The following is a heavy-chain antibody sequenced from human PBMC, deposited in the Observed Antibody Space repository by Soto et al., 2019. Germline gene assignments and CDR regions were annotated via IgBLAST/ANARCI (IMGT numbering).Heavy chain of an antibody. CDR1: GFTFSSYA. CDR3: AKVVAAAGSNY. CDR2: IINSGGGT. Sequence: PGGSLRLSCAASGFTFSSYAMSWVRQAPGKGLEWVSAIINSGGGTYYADSVKGRFTISRDNSKDTLYLQMNSLRAEDTALYYCAKVVAAAGSNYWGQGTLVTVSS. D-gene: IGHD6-13*01. V-gene: IGHV3-23*01. J-gene: IGHJ4*02.